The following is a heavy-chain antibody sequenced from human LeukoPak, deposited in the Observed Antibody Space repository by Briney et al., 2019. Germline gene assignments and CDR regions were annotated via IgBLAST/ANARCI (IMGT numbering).Heavy chain of an antibody. V-gene: IGHV3-30*03. Sequence: GGSLRLSCAASGFTFSSYGMHWVRQAPDKGLEWVAFISHDGSSKKYIDSVKGRFTISRDNSKNTLDLQMDSLRVEDTALYYCASAPSGGYWGQGTLVTVSS. CDR2: ISHDGSSK. CDR1: GFTFSSYG. CDR3: ASAPSGGY. J-gene: IGHJ4*02.